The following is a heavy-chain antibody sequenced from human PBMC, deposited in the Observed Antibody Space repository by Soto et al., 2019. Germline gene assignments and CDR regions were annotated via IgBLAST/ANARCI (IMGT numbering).Heavy chain of an antibody. CDR2: SYYSGYYSGTT. CDR1: GDSVTSDSYF. D-gene: IGHD2-21*01. CDR3: ARDYKRENCGSVRCNSLDV. Sequence: SETLSLTCTVSGDSVTSDSYFWSSIRQPPGKGLVWIGNSYYSGYYSGTTNHNPALKSRVTVSVDTSKNQFSLKRSYVTTADTAVYYCARDYKRENCGSVRCNSLDVWGQGTTVTVSS. V-gene: IGHV4-61*01. J-gene: IGHJ6*02.